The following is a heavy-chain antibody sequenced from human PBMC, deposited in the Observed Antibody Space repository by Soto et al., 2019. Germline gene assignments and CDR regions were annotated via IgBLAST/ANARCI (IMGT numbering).Heavy chain of an antibody. Sequence: QLQLQESGPGLVKPSETLSLTCTVSGGSISSSSYYWGWIRQPPGKGLEWIGSIYYSGSTYYNPSLKSRVTISVDTSKNQFSLKLSSVTAADTAVYYCASSKKRLLWFGELRYYWGQGTLVTVSS. CDR2: IYYSGST. V-gene: IGHV4-39*01. CDR1: GGSISSSSYY. CDR3: ASSKKRLLWFGELRYY. D-gene: IGHD3-10*01. J-gene: IGHJ4*02.